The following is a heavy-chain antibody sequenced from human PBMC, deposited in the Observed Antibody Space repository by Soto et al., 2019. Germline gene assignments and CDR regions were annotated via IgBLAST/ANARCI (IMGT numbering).Heavy chain of an antibody. CDR2: IKQDGSEK. V-gene: IGHV3-7*04. Sequence: EVQLVESGGGLVQPGGSLRLSCAASGFTFSSYWMSWVRQAPGKGLEWVANIKQDGSEKYYVDSVKGRFTISRDNAKNSLYLQMNSLRAEDTAVYYCARDPPTAAPRTGDHWGQGTLVTVSS. CDR1: GFTFSSYW. CDR3: ARDPPTAAPRTGDH. J-gene: IGHJ4*02. D-gene: IGHD2-2*01.